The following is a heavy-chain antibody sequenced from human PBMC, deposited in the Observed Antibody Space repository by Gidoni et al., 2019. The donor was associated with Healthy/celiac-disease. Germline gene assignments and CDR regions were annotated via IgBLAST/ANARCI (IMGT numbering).Heavy chain of an antibody. CDR2: INTNTGKP. CDR3: ARENYIDDRWFDS. Sequence: QVQLVQSGSELKKPGASVKVSCTASGYTFTNNAINWVRQAPGQGLEWMRWINTNTGKPTYALGFTGRFVFSLDISVNTAYLQISSLKAEDTAVYYCARENYIDDRWFDSWGQGTLVTVSS. J-gene: IGHJ5*01. D-gene: IGHD1-7*01. V-gene: IGHV7-4-1*02. CDR1: GYTFTNNA.